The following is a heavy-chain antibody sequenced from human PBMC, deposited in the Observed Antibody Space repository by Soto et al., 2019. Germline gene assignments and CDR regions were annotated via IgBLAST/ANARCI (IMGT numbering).Heavy chain of an antibody. Sequence: HEHLVQSGAEVKRPGASLKVSCKASGYSFTGYYIHWVRQAPGQGLEWMGWINPDSGATNYAQNFQGRGTLTSDTSISTASMDLTSLTSDDTAVYYCARGDYGTGGYPFPYIDYWGQGTLVIVSS. CDR2: INPDSGAT. D-gene: IGHD2-8*02. V-gene: IGHV1-2*02. J-gene: IGHJ4*02. CDR1: GYSFTGYY. CDR3: ARGDYGTGGYPFPYIDY.